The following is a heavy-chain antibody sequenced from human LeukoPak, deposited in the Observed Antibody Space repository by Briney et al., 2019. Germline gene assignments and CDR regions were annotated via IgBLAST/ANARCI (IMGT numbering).Heavy chain of an antibody. D-gene: IGHD5-18*01. J-gene: IGHJ4*02. CDR3: AKNMRGYSYGIDY. CDR2: ISGSGGST. Sequence: GGSLRLSCAASGFSFSNYAMTWVRQAPGKGREGVSAISGSGGSTYYADSVKGRITISSDNSKNTLYLQMNSLRAEDTAVYYCAKNMRGYSYGIDYWGQGTLVTVSS. CDR1: GFSFSNYA. V-gene: IGHV3-23*01.